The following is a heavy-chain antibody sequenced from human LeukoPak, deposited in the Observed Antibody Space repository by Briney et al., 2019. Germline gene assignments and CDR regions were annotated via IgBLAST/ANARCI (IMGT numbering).Heavy chain of an antibody. D-gene: IGHD3-3*01. Sequence: GGSLRLSCAASGFTFSSYWMSWVRQAPGKGLEWVANIKQDGSEKYYVDSVKGRFTISRDNAKNSLYLQMNSLRAEDTAVYHCAREKALRFLEWPDYGMDVWGQGTTVTVSS. CDR2: IKQDGSEK. V-gene: IGHV3-7*01. CDR1: GFTFSSYW. J-gene: IGHJ6*02. CDR3: AREKALRFLEWPDYGMDV.